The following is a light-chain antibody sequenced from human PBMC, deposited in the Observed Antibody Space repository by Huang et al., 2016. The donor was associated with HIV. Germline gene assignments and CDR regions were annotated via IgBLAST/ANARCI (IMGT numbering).Light chain of an antibody. J-gene: IGKJ2*01. V-gene: IGKV3-15*01. CDR1: ESVSIN. CDR2: GAS. CDR3: QQYNNWPYT. Sequence: EIVMTQYPDTLSVSPGARATLSCRASESVSINLAWYQQRPGQAPRLLIHGASTRAAGIPARFSGSGSGAEFTLTISSLQSEDFALYYCQQYNNWPYTFGQGTKLEIK.